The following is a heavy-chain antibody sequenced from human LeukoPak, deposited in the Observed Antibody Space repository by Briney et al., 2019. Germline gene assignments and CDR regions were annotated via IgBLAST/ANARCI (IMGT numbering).Heavy chain of an antibody. CDR1: GFPFSSYW. V-gene: IGHV3-7*01. J-gene: IGHJ4*02. CDR3: AKDIVGAPSY. Sequence: GGSLRLSCVASGFPFSSYWMTWVRQAPGKGLEWVANIKQDGSKKSYVDSVKGRFTISRDNSKNTLYLQMNSLRAEDTAVYYCAKDIVGAPSYWGQGTLVTVSS. D-gene: IGHD1-26*01. CDR2: IKQDGSKK.